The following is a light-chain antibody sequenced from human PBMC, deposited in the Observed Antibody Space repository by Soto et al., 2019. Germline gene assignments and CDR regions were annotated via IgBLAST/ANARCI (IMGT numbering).Light chain of an antibody. CDR3: QQRSNWPPRVT. J-gene: IGKJ5*01. V-gene: IGKV3-11*01. CDR2: DAS. Sequence: EIVLTQSPATLSLSPGEGATLSCRASQSVSSYLAWYQQKPGQAPRLLIYDASNRATGIPARFSGSGSGTDFTLTISSLEPEEFAVYYCQQRSNWPPRVTFGQGTRLEIK. CDR1: QSVSSY.